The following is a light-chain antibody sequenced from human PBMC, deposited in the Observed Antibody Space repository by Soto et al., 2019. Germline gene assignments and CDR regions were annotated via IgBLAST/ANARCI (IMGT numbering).Light chain of an antibody. Sequence: DIQMTQSPSYVYASVGDTVTFTCRASEDVSRWLGWYQQKPGRAPSLLIFGATSLQDGVTSRFSATESGTHFTLTINGVQPDDFATYFCQQANVFPRSFGQGTKLYFK. CDR2: GAT. CDR3: QQANVFPRS. J-gene: IGKJ2*01. CDR1: EDVSRW. V-gene: IGKV1D-12*01.